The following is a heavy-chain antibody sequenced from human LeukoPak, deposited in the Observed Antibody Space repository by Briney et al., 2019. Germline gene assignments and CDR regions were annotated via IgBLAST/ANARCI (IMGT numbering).Heavy chain of an antibody. CDR2: IYTSGST. J-gene: IGHJ4*02. V-gene: IGHV4-4*07. CDR1: GGSMRSYY. CDR3: ARTSTESYMVPAAMPDYYFDY. Sequence: MPSETLSLTCTVSGGSMRSYYWSWLRQPAGKGLEWIGRIYTSGSTNYNPSLKSRVTMSVDTSKNQFSLKLSSVTAADTAVYYCARTSTESYMVPAAMPDYYFDYWGQGTLVTVSS. D-gene: IGHD2-2*01.